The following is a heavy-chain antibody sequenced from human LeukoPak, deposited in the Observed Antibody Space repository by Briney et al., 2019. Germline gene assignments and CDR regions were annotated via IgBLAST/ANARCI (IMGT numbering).Heavy chain of an antibody. Sequence: GGSLRLSCAASGFTFSSYAMRWVRQAPGKGLVWVAHINTDGRTTTYADSVKGRFTVARDNAKNTLYLEMNRLRAEDTAVYYCARDNTYMFDYWGQGTQVTVSS. CDR1: GFTFSSYA. CDR3: ARDNTYMFDY. J-gene: IGHJ4*02. CDR2: INTDGRTT. D-gene: IGHD2-2*02. V-gene: IGHV3-74*01.